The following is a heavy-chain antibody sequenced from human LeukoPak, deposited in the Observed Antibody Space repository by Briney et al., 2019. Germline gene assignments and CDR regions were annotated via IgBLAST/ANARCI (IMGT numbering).Heavy chain of an antibody. CDR2: MNPNSGNT. V-gene: IGHV1-8*02. J-gene: IGHJ4*02. CDR1: GYTFTSYG. CDR3: ARALAITENDY. D-gene: IGHD1-20*01. Sequence: ASVKVSCKASGYTFTSYGISWVRQAPGQGLEWMGWMNPNSGNTGYAQKFQGRVTMTRNTSISTAYMELSSLRSEDTAVYYCARALAITENDYWGQGTLVTVSS.